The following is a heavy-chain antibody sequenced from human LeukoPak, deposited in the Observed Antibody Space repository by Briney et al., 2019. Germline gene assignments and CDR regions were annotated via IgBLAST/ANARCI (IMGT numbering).Heavy chain of an antibody. CDR2: INHSGST. Sequence: SETLSLTCTVSGGSISSSSYYWSWIRQPPGKGLEWIGEINHSGSTNYNPSLKSRVTISVDTSKNQFSLKLTSVTAADTAVYYCARVARWSYVYFDYWGQGTLVTVSS. CDR3: ARVARWSYVYFDY. D-gene: IGHD1-26*01. CDR1: GGSISSSSYY. V-gene: IGHV4-39*07. J-gene: IGHJ4*02.